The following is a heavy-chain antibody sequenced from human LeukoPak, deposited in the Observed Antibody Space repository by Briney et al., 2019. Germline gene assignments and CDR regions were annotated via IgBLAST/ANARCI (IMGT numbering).Heavy chain of an antibody. CDR2: ISSSSSTI. J-gene: IGHJ5*02. CDR1: GFTFSSYS. CDR3: ARSHLEWGGNWFDP. D-gene: IGHD1-26*01. Sequence: PGGSLRLSCAASGFTFSSYSMNWVRQAPGKGLEWVSYISSSSSTIYYADSVKGRFTISRDNAKNSLYLQMNSLRAEDTAVYYCARSHLEWGGNWFDPWGQGTLVTVSS. V-gene: IGHV3-48*01.